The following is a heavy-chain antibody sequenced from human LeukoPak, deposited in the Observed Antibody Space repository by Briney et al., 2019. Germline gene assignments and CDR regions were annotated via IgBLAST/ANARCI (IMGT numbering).Heavy chain of an antibody. CDR3: ARDPRIAVAGKYFDY. D-gene: IGHD6-19*01. CDR2: IDPNSGGT. J-gene: IGHJ4*02. V-gene: IGHV1-2*06. Sequence: ASVKVSCKASGYTFTGYYMHWVRQAPGQGLEWMGRIDPNSGGTNYAQKFQGRVTMARDTSISTAYMELSRLRSDDTAVYYCARDPRIAVAGKYFDYWGQGTLVTVSS. CDR1: GYTFTGYY.